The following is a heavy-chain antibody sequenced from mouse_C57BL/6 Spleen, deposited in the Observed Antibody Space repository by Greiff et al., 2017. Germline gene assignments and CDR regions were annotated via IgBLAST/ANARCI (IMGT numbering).Heavy chain of an antibody. CDR3: ARKANWVDY. Sequence: ESGPGLVKPSQSLSLTCSVTGYSITSGYYWNWIRQFPGNKLEWMGYISYDGSNNYNPSLKNRISITRDTSKNQFFLKLNSVTTEDTATYYCARKANWVDYWGQGTTLTVSS. CDR1: GYSITSGYY. D-gene: IGHD4-1*01. CDR2: ISYDGSN. V-gene: IGHV3-6*01. J-gene: IGHJ2*01.